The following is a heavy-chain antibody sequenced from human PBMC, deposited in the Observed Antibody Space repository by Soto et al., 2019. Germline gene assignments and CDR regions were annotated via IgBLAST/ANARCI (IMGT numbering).Heavy chain of an antibody. Sequence: QVQLVQSGAEVKKPGSSVKVSCKASGGTFSSYAISWVRQAPGQGLEWMGGIIPIFGTANYAQKFQGRVTITADESTSTAYMELSSLRSEDTAVYYCERSSAYYDSSGYYRVGHLGFDYWGQGTLVTVSS. J-gene: IGHJ4*02. CDR3: ERSSAYYDSSGYYRVGHLGFDY. D-gene: IGHD3-22*01. CDR2: IIPIFGTA. CDR1: GGTFSSYA. V-gene: IGHV1-69*01.